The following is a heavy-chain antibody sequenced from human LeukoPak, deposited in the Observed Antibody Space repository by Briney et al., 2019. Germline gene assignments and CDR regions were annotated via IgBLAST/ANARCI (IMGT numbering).Heavy chain of an antibody. J-gene: IGHJ4*02. CDR3: ARGHCSSTSCYTRDYSDY. CDR2: IIPIFGTA. D-gene: IGHD2-2*02. CDR1: GGTFSSYA. Sequence: SVKVSCKASGGTFSSYAVSWVRQAPGQGLEWMGGIIPIFGTANYAQKFRGRVTITTDESTSTAYMELSSLRSEDTAVYYCARGHCSSTSCYTRDYSDYWGQGTLVTVSS. V-gene: IGHV1-69*05.